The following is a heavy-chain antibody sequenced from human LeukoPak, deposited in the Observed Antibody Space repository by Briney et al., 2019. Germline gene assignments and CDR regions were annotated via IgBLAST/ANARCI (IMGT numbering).Heavy chain of an antibody. CDR1: GYTFTGYY. V-gene: IGHV1-2*02. CDR3: ARDLYRIAAAGTTPFDY. CDR2: INPNSGGT. D-gene: IGHD6-13*01. J-gene: IGHJ4*02. Sequence: GASVKVSCKASGYTFTGYYMHWVRQAPGQGLEWMGWINPNSGGTNYAQKFQGRVTMTRDTSISTAYMELNRLRSDDTAVYYCARDLYRIAAAGTTPFDYWGQGTLVTVSS.